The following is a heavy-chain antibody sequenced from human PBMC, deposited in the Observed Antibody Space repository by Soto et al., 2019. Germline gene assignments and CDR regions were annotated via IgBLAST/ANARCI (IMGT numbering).Heavy chain of an antibody. Sequence: TFYIYAMGRVRQAPGKGLEWVSTIRGNGDKTYYADSVKGRFTISRDNSKNTLYLQMNSLRTEDAAVYYCARPVVTAVFDLWGQGALVTVSS. CDR2: IRGNGDKT. V-gene: IGHV3-23*01. J-gene: IGHJ5*02. CDR1: TFYIYA. D-gene: IGHD2-21*02. CDR3: ARPVVTAVFDL.